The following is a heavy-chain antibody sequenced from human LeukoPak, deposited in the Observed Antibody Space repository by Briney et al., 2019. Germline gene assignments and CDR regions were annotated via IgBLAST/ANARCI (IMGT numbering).Heavy chain of an antibody. V-gene: IGHV3-30*18. J-gene: IGHJ6*02. CDR1: GFTFSSYG. D-gene: IGHD7-27*01. CDR2: ISYDGSNK. CDR3: AKSLTVYYYYYGMDV. Sequence: PGGSLRLSCAASGFTFSSYGMHWVRQAPGKGLEWVAVISYDGSNKYYADSVKGRFTISRDNSKNTLYLQMNSLRAEDTAVYYCAKSLTVYYYYYGMDVWGQGTTVTVS.